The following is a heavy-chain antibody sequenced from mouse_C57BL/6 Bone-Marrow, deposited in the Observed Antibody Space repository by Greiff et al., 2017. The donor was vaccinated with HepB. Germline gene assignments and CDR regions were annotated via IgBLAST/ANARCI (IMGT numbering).Heavy chain of an antibody. CDR2: IRLKSDNYAT. V-gene: IGHV6-3*01. D-gene: IGHD1-1*01. J-gene: IGHJ2*01. CDR3: TVITTVVALDY. CDR1: GFTFSNYW. Sequence: GGSMKLSCVASGFTFSNYWMNWVRQSPEKGLEWVAQIRLKSDNYATHYAESVKGRFTISRDDSKSSVYLQMNNLRAEDTGIYYCTVITTVVALDYWGQGTTLTVSS.